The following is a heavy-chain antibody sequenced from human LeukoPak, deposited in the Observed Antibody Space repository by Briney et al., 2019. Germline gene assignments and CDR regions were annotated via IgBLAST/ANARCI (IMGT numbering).Heavy chain of an antibody. V-gene: IGHV4-34*01. CDR3: ARGRLRYVDY. CDR1: GGSFSGYY. CDR2: INHSGST. Sequence: SETLSLTCAVYGGSFSGYYWSWIRRPPGKGLEWIGEINHSGSTNYNPSLKSRVTISVDTSKNQFSLKLSSVTAADTAVCYCARGRLRYVDYWGQGTLVTVSS. D-gene: IGHD3-9*01. J-gene: IGHJ4*02.